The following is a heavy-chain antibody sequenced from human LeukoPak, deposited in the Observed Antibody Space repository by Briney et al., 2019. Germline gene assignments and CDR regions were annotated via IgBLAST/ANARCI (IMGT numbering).Heavy chain of an antibody. CDR1: GFTVSSNY. CDR2: IYSGGST. V-gene: IGHV3-53*01. Sequence: GSLRLSCAASGFTVSSNYMSWVRQAPGKGLEWVSVIYSGGSTYYADSVKGRFTISRDNAKNTLYLQMNSLRAEDTAVYYCARDPSYSENIDYWGQGTLVTVSS. D-gene: IGHD1-26*01. J-gene: IGHJ4*02. CDR3: ARDPSYSENIDY.